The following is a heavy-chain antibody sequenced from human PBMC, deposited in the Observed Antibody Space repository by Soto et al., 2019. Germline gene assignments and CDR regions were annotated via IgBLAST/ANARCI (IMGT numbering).Heavy chain of an antibody. CDR1: GFIFSSYT. V-gene: IGHV3-21*01. D-gene: IGHD4-17*01. CDR2: ISSSSSNI. J-gene: IGHJ4*02. Sequence: EVQLVESGGGLVKPGGSLRLSCAASGFIFSSYTMTWVRQAPGKGLEWVSSISSSSSNIEYADSVKGRFSVSRDNANNSLFLQINSLRAEDTAVYYCAREDYAGASPRFDYWGLGALVTVS. CDR3: AREDYAGASPRFDY.